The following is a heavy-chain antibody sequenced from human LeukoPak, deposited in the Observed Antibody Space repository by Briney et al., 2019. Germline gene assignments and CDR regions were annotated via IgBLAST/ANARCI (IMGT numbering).Heavy chain of an antibody. V-gene: IGHV3-48*03. D-gene: IGHD6-19*01. J-gene: IGHJ4*02. CDR1: GFTFSSYE. CDR3: ARMLAVAGHDY. Sequence: GGSLRLSCAASGFTFSSYEMNWVRQAPGKGLEWVSYISSSGSTIYYADSVKGRFTISRDNAKNSLYLQMNSPRAEDMAVYYCARMLAVAGHDYWGQGTLVTVSS. CDR2: ISSSGSTI.